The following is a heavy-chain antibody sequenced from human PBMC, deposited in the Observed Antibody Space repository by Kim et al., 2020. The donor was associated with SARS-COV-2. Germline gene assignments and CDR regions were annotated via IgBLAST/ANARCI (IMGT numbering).Heavy chain of an antibody. Sequence: GGSLRLSCAASGFTFSSYAMHWVRQAPGKGLEWVAAISYDGSNKYYADSVKGRFTISRDNSKNTLYLQMNSLRAEDTAVYYCARGGDSSGYPYAGYFQHWGQGTLVTVSS. D-gene: IGHD3-22*01. J-gene: IGHJ1*01. CDR1: GFTFSSYA. CDR3: ARGGDSSGYPYAGYFQH. CDR2: ISYDGSNK. V-gene: IGHV3-30-3*01.